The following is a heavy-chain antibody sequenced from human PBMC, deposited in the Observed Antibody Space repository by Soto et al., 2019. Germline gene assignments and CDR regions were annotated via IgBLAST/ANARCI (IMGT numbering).Heavy chain of an antibody. D-gene: IGHD2-21*02. V-gene: IGHV5-51*01. CDR1: GYSFTIYW. CDR2: IYPGDSDT. Sequence: GESLKISCNGSGYSFTIYWIGWVRQMPGKGLEWMGIIYPGDSDTRYSPSFQGQVTISADKSISTAYLQWSSLKASDTAMYYCARHHGFPRDETYYGMDVWGQGTTVTVSS. CDR3: ARHHGFPRDETYYGMDV. J-gene: IGHJ6*02.